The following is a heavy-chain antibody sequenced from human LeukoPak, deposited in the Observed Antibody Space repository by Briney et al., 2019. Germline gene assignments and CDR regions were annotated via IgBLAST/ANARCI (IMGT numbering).Heavy chain of an antibody. J-gene: IGHJ4*02. Sequence: ASVKVSCKASGYTFTSYYMHWVRQAPGQGLEWMGIINPSGGSTSYAQKFQGRVTMTRDMSTSTVYMELSSLRSEDTAVYYCARDSVYYGSGSYTFDYWGQGTLVTVSS. CDR3: ARDSVYYGSGSYTFDY. CDR1: GYTFTSYY. D-gene: IGHD3-10*01. CDR2: INPSGGST. V-gene: IGHV1-46*01.